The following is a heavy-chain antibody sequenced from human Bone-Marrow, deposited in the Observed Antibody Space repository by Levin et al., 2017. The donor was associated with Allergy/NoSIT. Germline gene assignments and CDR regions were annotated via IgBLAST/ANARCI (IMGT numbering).Heavy chain of an antibody. J-gene: IGHJ4*02. Sequence: SETLSLTCIVSGDSIGSGGSYWSWIRQSPGRGPEWIGYIHSRGTIYHNVLLKSRVTLSVDTSSNQFSLELLSVTAADTAVYYCARASLQRGNYDFCPFDYWGQGILVTVSS. V-gene: IGHV4-30-4*01. CDR2: IHSRGTI. CDR3: ARASLQRGNYDFCPFDY. D-gene: IGHD3-3*01. CDR1: GDSIGSGGSY.